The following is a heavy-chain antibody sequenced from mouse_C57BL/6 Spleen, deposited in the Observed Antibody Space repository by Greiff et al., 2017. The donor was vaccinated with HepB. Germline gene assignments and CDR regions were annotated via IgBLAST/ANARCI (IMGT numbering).Heavy chain of an antibody. CDR2: IHPNSGST. J-gene: IGHJ4*01. V-gene: IGHV1-64*01. CDR3: ASGRSKAMDY. Sequence: QVQLQQPGAELVKPGASVKLSCKASGYTFTCYWMHWVEQRPGQGLEWIGMIHPNSGSTNYNEKFKSKATLTVGKSSSTAYMQLSSLTSEDSAVYYCASGRSKAMDYWGQGTSVTVSS. D-gene: IGHD2-5*01. CDR1: GYTFTCYW.